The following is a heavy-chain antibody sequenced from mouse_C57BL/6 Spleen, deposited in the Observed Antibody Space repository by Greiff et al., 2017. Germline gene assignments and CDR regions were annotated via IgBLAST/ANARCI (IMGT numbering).Heavy chain of an antibody. V-gene: IGHV1-85*01. D-gene: IGHD1-1*01. J-gene: IGHJ4*01. CDR2: IYPRDGST. Sequence: VHLVESGPELVKPGASVKLSCKASGYTFTSYDINWVKQRPGQGLEWIGWIYPRDGSTKYNEKFKGKATLSVDTSSGTAYMELHSLTSADSAVYFCANYYCSSYGGYFAMGYWGQGTSVTVSS. CDR1: GYTFTSYD. CDR3: ANYYCSSYGGYFAMGY.